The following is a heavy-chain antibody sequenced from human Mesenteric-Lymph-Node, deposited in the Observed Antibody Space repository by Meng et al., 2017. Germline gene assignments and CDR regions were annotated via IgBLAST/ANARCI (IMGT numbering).Heavy chain of an antibody. J-gene: IGHJ4*02. CDR2: IKSNGDGGTT. D-gene: IGHD3-16*01. V-gene: IGHV3-15*01. CDR1: GITFKDAW. Sequence: AQLVESGGGFVNPGGSLRLSCAVSGITFKDAWMSWVRQAPGKGLEWVGRIKSNGDGGTTDYAAPVKGRFTISRDDSKNTLFLQMDSLKTEDTAVYYCTPDPWGYWGQGTLVTVSS. CDR3: TPDPWGY.